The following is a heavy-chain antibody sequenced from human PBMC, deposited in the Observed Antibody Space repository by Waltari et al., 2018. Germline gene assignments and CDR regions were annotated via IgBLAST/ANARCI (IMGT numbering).Heavy chain of an antibody. Sequence: EVQLVESGGGLVQPGGSLRLSCAGSGFTFSSYEMNWVRQAQGKGLEWVSYISGSVSSTYYADAVKGRSTISRDNSKNTLYLQMNSLRAEDTAVYYCAKDVGPVGWYSSSRAPIDYWGQGTLVTVSS. J-gene: IGHJ4*02. D-gene: IGHD6-13*01. V-gene: IGHV3-23*04. CDR2: ISGSVSST. CDR1: GFTFSSYE. CDR3: AKDVGPVGWYSSSRAPIDY.